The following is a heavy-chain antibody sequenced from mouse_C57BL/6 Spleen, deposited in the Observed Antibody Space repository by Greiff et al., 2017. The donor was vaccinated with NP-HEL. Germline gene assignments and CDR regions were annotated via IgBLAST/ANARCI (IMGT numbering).Heavy chain of an antibody. CDR2: IYPGSGST. CDR3: ARSGADSYGKGYFDV. CDR1: GYTFTSYW. J-gene: IGHJ1*03. D-gene: IGHD1-1*01. Sequence: QVQLQQPGAELVKPGASVKMSCKASGYTFTSYWITWVKQRPGQGLEWIGDIYPGSGSTNYNEKFKSKATLTVDTSSSTAYMQLSSLTSDDSAVYYCARSGADSYGKGYFDVWGTGTTVTVSS. V-gene: IGHV1-55*01.